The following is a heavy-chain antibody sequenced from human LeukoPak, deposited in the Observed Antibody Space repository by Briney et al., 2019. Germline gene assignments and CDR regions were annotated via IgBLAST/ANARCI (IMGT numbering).Heavy chain of an antibody. CDR3: ARDAGNSSGWNDFDY. J-gene: IGHJ4*02. CDR2: IWYDGSNK. D-gene: IGHD6-19*01. Sequence: GRSLRLSCAASGFTFSSYGMHWVRQAPGKGLECVAVIWYDGSNKYYADSVKGRFTISRDNSKNTLYLQMNSLRAEDTAVYYCARDAGNSSGWNDFDYWGQGTLVTVSS. V-gene: IGHV3-33*01. CDR1: GFTFSSYG.